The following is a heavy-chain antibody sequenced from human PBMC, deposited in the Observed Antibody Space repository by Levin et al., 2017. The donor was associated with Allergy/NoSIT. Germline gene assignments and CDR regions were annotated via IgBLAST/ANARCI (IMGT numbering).Heavy chain of an antibody. CDR2: IYPGDSHT. Sequence: GASVKVSCKVSGFTFTSYWIGWVRQMPGKGLEWMGIIYPGDSHTTYSPSFQGQVTFSVDKSVNTAYLQWSSLKASDTAMYYCARQGNYDHVWGTRDFFDNWGQGTLVTVSS. V-gene: IGHV5-51*01. CDR3: ARQGNYDHVWGTRDFFDN. CDR1: GFTFTSYW. D-gene: IGHD3-16*01. J-gene: IGHJ4*02.